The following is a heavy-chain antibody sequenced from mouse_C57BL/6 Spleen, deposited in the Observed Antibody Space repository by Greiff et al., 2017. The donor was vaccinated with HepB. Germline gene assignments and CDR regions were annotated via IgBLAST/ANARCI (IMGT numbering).Heavy chain of an antibody. V-gene: IGHV5-9-1*02. CDR1: GFTFSSYA. CDR2: ISSGGDYI. CDR3: TRDRYYYGSSFYAMDY. D-gene: IGHD1-1*01. Sequence: EVKLQESGEGLVKPGGSLKLSCAASGFTFSSYAMSWVRQTPEKRLEWVAYISSGGDYIYYADTVKGRFTISRDNARNTLYLQMSSLKSEDTAMYYCTRDRYYYGSSFYAMDYWGQGTSVTVSS. J-gene: IGHJ4*01.